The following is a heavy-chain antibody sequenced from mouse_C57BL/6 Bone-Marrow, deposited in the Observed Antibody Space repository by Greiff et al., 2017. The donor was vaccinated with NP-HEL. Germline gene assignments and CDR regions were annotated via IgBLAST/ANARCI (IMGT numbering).Heavy chain of an antibody. D-gene: IGHD2-2*01. J-gene: IGHJ2*01. CDR1: GYTFTSYW. Sequence: QVHVKQSGAELAKPGASVKLSCKASGYTFTSYWMHWVKQRPGQGLEWIGYINPSSGYTKYNQKFKDKATLTADKSSSTAYMQLSSLTYEDSAVYYCARYMVTTPYFDYWGQGTTLTVSS. V-gene: IGHV1-7*01. CDR2: INPSSGYT. CDR3: ARYMVTTPYFDY.